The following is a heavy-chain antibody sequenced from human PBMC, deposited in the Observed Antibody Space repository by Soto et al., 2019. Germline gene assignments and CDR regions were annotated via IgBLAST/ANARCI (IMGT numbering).Heavy chain of an antibody. CDR1: GGTFSTYA. J-gene: IGHJ6*02. CDR3: ARDSGVIPKDYYYAMDV. V-gene: IGHV1-69*14. D-gene: IGHD3-16*02. CDR2: IIPIFGIT. Sequence: QVQLVQSGADVKKPGSSVKVSCKASGGTFSTYAISWVRQAPGQGLEWMGGIIPIFGITNYAQKFQGRVTITADKSTSTAYMELSSLRSEDTAVYYCARDSGVIPKDYYYAMDVWGQGTTVTVSS.